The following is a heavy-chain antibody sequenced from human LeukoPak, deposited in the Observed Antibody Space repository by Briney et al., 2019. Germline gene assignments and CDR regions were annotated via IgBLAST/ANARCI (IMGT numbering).Heavy chain of an antibody. V-gene: IGHV3-23*01. CDR3: TTAKFDILTGYWNDAFDI. Sequence: GGSLRLSCEASGFTFSAYAMTWVRQAPGKGLEWVSTIPGSGDSTYYADSVKGRFTVSRDNSKNTLYLQMHSLRAEDTAVYYCTTAKFDILTGYWNDAFDIWGQGTMVSVSS. D-gene: IGHD3-9*01. CDR2: IPGSGDST. J-gene: IGHJ3*02. CDR1: GFTFSAYA.